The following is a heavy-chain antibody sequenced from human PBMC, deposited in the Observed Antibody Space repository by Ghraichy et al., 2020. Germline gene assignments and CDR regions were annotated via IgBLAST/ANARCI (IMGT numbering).Heavy chain of an antibody. J-gene: IGHJ4*02. D-gene: IGHD4-23*01. Sequence: GGSLRLSCAASGFTFSSYSMNWVRQAPGKGLEWVSSISSSSSYIYYADSVKGRFTISRDNAKNSLYLQMNSLRAEDTAVYYCARVLGGWQHPYSFDYWGQGTLVTVSS. CDR2: ISSSSSYI. CDR3: ARVLGGWQHPYSFDY. CDR1: GFTFSSYS. V-gene: IGHV3-21*01.